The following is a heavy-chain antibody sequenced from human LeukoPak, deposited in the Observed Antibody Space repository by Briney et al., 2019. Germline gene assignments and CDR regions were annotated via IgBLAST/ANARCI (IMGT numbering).Heavy chain of an antibody. D-gene: IGHD3-16*01. V-gene: IGHV1-2*02. CDR2: INPNSGGT. Sequence: ASVKVSCGASGYTFTGYDMHWVRQAPGQGLEWMGWINPNSGGTNYAQKFQGRVTMTRDTSISTAYMELSRLRSDDKAVYYCARGFWGGNWFDPWGQGTLVTVSS. CDR3: ARGFWGGNWFDP. CDR1: GYTFTGYD. J-gene: IGHJ5*02.